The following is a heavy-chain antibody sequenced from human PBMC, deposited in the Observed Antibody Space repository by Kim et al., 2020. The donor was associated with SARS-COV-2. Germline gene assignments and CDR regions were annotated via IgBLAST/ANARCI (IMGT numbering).Heavy chain of an antibody. CDR2: IYYSGST. J-gene: IGHJ5*02. CDR1: GGSISSYY. D-gene: IGHD5-12*01. V-gene: IGHV4-59*01. Sequence: SETLSLTCTVSGGSISSYYWSWIRQPPGKGLEWIGYIYYSGSTNYNPSLKSRVTISVDTSKNQFSLKLSSVTAADTAVYYCARSERWLQLNCGFDPWGQGTLVTVSS. CDR3: ARSERWLQLNCGFDP.